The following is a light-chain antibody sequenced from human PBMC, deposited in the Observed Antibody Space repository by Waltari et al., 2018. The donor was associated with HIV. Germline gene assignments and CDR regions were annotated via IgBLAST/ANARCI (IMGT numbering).Light chain of an antibody. V-gene: IGLV3-1*01. CDR3: QAWDNTTVV. CDR2: QND. J-gene: IGLJ2*01. Sequence: SFELIQPPSVSVSPAQTASITCSGDHFGSRIDCWYHQKQGQSPILLIYQNDKRPSGTPGRFSGSSSGNTATLTISGTQAIDECDYHCQAWDNTTVVFGGGTKLTVL. CDR1: HFGSRI.